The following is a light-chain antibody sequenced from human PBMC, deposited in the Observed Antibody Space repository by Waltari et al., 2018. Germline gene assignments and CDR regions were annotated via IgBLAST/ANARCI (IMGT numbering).Light chain of an antibody. CDR3: MFWPSNVWV. Sequence: QPVLTQPPSSSASPGESARLTCTLPSDFNVGDFIIYWYQQSPGSPPRFLLYYNSDSEKAQGSGVPSRFSGSKDASANAGILLISGLQSEDEADYYCMFWPSNVWVFGGGTKLTVL. V-gene: IGLV5-37*01. CDR2: YNSDSEK. CDR1: SDFNVGDFI. J-gene: IGLJ3*02.